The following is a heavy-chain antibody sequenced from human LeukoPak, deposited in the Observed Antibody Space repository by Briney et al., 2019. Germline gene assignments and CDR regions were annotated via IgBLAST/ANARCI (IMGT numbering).Heavy chain of an antibody. CDR2: ISGSNSYI. CDR3: ARALTTLTYEGY. CDR1: GFTFKSYT. D-gene: IGHD1-1*01. V-gene: IGHV3-21*01. J-gene: IGHJ4*02. Sequence: GGSLRLSCAASGFTFKSYTMHWIRQAPGKGLEWVSSISGSNSYIFYADSVKGRFTVSRDNAKDSLYLQMNSLRAEDTAVFYCARALTTLTYEGYWGQGTLVTVSS.